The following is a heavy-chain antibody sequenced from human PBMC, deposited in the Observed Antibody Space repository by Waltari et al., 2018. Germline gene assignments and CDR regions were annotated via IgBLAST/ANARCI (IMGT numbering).Heavy chain of an antibody. J-gene: IGHJ6*03. CDR1: GFTVSSNY. V-gene: IGHV3-53*01. CDR3: ARGTEPYYYYYMDV. CDR2: IYSGGST. D-gene: IGHD1-26*01. Sequence: EVQLVESGGGLIQPGGSLRLSCAASGFTVSSNYMSWFRQAPGKGLEWVSVIYSGGSTYYADSVKGRFTISRDNSKNTLYLQMNSLRAEDTAVYYCARGTEPYYYYYMDVWGKGTTVTVSS.